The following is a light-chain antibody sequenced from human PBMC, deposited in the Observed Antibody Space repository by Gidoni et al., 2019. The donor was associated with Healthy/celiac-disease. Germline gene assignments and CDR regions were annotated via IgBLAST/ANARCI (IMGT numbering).Light chain of an antibody. CDR2: AAS. J-gene: IGKJ3*01. CDR1: QSISSY. CDR3: QQSYSTPFT. V-gene: IGKV1-39*01. Sequence: DIQMTQSPSSLSASVGDRVTITCQASQSISSYLNWYQQKPWKAPKLLIYAASSLQRGVPSRFSGSGSGTDFTRTISSLQPEDFATYYCQQSYSTPFTYGPGTKVDIK.